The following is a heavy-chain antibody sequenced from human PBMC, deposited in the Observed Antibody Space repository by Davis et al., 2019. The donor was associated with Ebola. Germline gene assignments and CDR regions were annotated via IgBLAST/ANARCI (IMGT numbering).Heavy chain of an antibody. Sequence: KVSCKGSGYSFTSYWIGWVRQMPGKGLEWMGIIYPGDSDTRYSPPFQGQVTISADKFISTAYLQWSSLKASDTAMYYCARVYCSGGSCYSFDYWGQGTLVTVSS. J-gene: IGHJ4*02. CDR1: GYSFTSYW. V-gene: IGHV5-51*01. CDR2: IYPGDSDT. CDR3: ARVYCSGGSCYSFDY. D-gene: IGHD2-15*01.